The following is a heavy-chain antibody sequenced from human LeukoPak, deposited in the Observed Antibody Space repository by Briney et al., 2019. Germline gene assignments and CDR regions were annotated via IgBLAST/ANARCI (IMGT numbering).Heavy chain of an antibody. Sequence: GGSLRLSCAASGFTFSNAWMSWVRQAPGKGLEWVGRIKSKTDGGTTDYAAPVKGRFTISRDDSKNTLYLQMNSLKTEDTAVYYCAKGLAFYDSSGPFDYWGQGTLVTVSS. CDR1: GFTFSNAW. J-gene: IGHJ4*02. D-gene: IGHD3-22*01. CDR3: AKGLAFYDSSGPFDY. CDR2: IKSKTDGGTT. V-gene: IGHV3-15*01.